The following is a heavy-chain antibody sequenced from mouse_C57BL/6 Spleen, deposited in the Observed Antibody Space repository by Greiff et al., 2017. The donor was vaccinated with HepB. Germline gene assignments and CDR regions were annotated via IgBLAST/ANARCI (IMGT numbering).Heavy chain of an antibody. CDR3: AITTDWYFDV. J-gene: IGHJ1*03. D-gene: IGHD1-2*01. CDR1: GVDFSRYW. Sequence: EAGGVDFSRYWMSWVRRAPGKGLEWIGEINPDSSTINYAPSLKDKFIISRDNAKNTLYLQMSKVRSEDTALYYCAITTDWYFDVWGTGTTVTVSS. CDR2: INPDSSTI. V-gene: IGHV4-1*01.